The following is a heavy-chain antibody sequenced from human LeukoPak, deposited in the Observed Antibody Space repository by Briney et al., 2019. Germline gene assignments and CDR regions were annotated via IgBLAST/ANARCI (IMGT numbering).Heavy chain of an antibody. J-gene: IGHJ6*03. V-gene: IGHV4-34*01. Sequence: SETLSLTCAVYGGSFSGYYWSWIRQPPGKGLEWIGEINHSGSTNYNPSLKSRVTISVDTSKNQFSLKLSSVTAADTAVYYCARGGYSYGGTYYYYYMDVWGKGTTVTISS. CDR1: GGSFSGYY. CDR3: ARGGYSYGGTYYYYYMDV. CDR2: INHSGST. D-gene: IGHD5-18*01.